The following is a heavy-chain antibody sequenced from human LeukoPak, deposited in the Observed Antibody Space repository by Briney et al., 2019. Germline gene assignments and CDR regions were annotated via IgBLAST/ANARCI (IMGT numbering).Heavy chain of an antibody. V-gene: IGHV3-30*18. Sequence: GGSLRLSCAASGFTFSDYYMSWIRQAPGKGLEWVAVISYDGSNEYYADSVKGRFTISRDNSKNTLYLQMNSLRAEDTAVYYCAKGPYSGFSWGQGTLVTVSS. CDR1: GFTFSDYY. J-gene: IGHJ5*02. D-gene: IGHD1-26*01. CDR2: ISYDGSNE. CDR3: AKGPYSGFS.